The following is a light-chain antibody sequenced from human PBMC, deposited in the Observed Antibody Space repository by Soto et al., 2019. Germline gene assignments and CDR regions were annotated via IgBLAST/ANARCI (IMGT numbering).Light chain of an antibody. CDR1: QNVNSN. J-gene: IGKJ1*01. Sequence: EIVMTQSPASLSVSPGERATLSCRASQNVNSNLAWYQQEPGQAPRFLIYGASTRATGIPARFSGSGSGTEFTLTISSLQSEDFAVYYCHHYNNWPRTFGQGTKVDIK. CDR2: GAS. CDR3: HHYNNWPRT. V-gene: IGKV3-15*01.